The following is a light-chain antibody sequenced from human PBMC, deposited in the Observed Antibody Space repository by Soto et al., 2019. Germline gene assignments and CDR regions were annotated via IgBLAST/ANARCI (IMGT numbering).Light chain of an antibody. CDR1: STNIGAGYG. V-gene: IGLV1-40*02. Sequence: QSVVRESPRVSGSLGQRASILYTRSSTNIGAGYGVHWYQQRPGTAPKLLIVGNTIRPSGVPDRFSASTSGTSASLAITGLQAEDEGDYYCQSYDSPRSAPYVFGTGTKVTV. CDR2: GNT. J-gene: IGLJ1*01. CDR3: QSYDSPRSAPYV.